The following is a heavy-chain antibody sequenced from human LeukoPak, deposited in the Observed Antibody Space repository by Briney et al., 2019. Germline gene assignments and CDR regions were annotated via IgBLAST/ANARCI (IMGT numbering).Heavy chain of an antibody. D-gene: IGHD2/OR15-2a*01. Sequence: PGGSLRLSCTASGFICSDYAMSWARQAPGKGLEWVSAISGSGGSTYYADSVKGRFTISRDNSKNTLYLQMNSLRAEDTAVYYCAKPLPKTFHDAFDIWGQGTMVTVSS. J-gene: IGHJ3*02. CDR3: AKPLPKTFHDAFDI. CDR2: ISGSGGST. CDR1: GFICSDYA. V-gene: IGHV3-23*01.